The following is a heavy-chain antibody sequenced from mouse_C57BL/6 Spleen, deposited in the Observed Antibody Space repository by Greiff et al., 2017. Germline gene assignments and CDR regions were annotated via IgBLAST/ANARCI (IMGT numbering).Heavy chain of an antibody. J-gene: IGHJ2*01. Sequence: QVQLQQPGAELVKPGASVKLSCKASGYTFTSYWMHWVKQRPGQGLEWIGMIHPNSGSTNYNEKFKSKATLTVDKSSSTAYMQLSSLTSEDSAVYYGARVGLRGDYFDYWGQGTTLTVSS. V-gene: IGHV1-64*01. D-gene: IGHD2-4*01. CDR3: ARVGLRGDYFDY. CDR1: GYTFTSYW. CDR2: IHPNSGST.